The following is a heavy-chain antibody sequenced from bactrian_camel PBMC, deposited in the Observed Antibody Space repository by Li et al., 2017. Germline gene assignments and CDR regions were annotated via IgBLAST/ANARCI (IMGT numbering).Heavy chain of an antibody. V-gene: IGHV3S53*01. D-gene: IGHD2*01. CDR2: IDKTLHT. J-gene: IGHJ4*01. CDR1: AYTYYGYC. Sequence: VQLVESGGGSVTTGGSLRLSCAAAAYTYYGYCLAWFREAPGNQREGVAAIDKTLHTAYADFAKGRFTASRDNAENTVYLQMNSLKPEDTGIYYCATETDRCLLHRLWYNYWGQGTQVTVS. CDR3: ATETDRCLLHRLWYNY.